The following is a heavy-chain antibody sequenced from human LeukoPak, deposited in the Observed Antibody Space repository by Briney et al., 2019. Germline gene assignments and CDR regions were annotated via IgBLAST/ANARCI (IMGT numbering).Heavy chain of an antibody. CDR2: IYYSGST. J-gene: IGHJ5*02. CDR3: ARALIAASSFDP. CDR1: GYSISSGYY. D-gene: IGHD6-25*01. V-gene: IGHV4-38-2*02. Sequence: PSETLSLTCTVSGYSISSGYYWGWIRQPPGKGLEWIGSIYYSGSTYYNPSHKSRVTISVDTSKNQFSLKLTSVTAADTAVYYCARALIAASSFDPWGQGTLVTVSS.